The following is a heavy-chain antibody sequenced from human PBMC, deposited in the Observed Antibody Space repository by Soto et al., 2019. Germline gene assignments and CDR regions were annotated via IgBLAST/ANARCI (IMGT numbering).Heavy chain of an antibody. CDR1: GGSIRIYY. V-gene: IGHV4-59*01. CDR2: IFYSGST. J-gene: IGHJ4*02. D-gene: IGHD5-18*01. CDR3: ARGAADTAMVDS. Sequence: SETLSLTCTFYGGSIRIYYWTLILQPPGKGLEWLGYIFYSGSTFCNPSLKSRVTISIHTSKSQFSLQLTSVTAADTAVYYCARGAADTAMVDSWGQGTLVTVSS.